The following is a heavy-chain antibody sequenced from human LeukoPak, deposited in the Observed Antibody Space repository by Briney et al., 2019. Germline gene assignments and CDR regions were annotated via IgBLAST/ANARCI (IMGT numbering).Heavy chain of an antibody. V-gene: IGHV1-69*04. CDR2: IIPILGIA. CDR3: AGYIAAASDAFDI. CDR1: GGTFSSYA. D-gene: IGHD6-13*01. Sequence: ASVKVSCKASGGTFSSYAISWMRQAPGQGLEWMGRIIPILGIANYAQKFQGRVTITADRSTSTAYMELSSLRSEDTAVYYCAGYIAAASDAFDIWGQGTMVTVSS. J-gene: IGHJ3*02.